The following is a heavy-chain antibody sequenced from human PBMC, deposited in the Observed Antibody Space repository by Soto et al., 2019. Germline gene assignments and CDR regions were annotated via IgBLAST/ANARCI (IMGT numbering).Heavy chain of an antibody. CDR2: IYYSGST. D-gene: IGHD1-20*01. Sequence: TLSLTCTVSGGSISSSSYYWGWIRQPPGKGLEWIGSIYYSGSTYYNPSLKSRVTISVDTSKNQFSLKLSSVTAADTAVYYCARRERYNWNLDAFDIWGQGTMVTVSS. J-gene: IGHJ3*02. CDR1: GGSISSSSYY. CDR3: ARRERYNWNLDAFDI. V-gene: IGHV4-39*01.